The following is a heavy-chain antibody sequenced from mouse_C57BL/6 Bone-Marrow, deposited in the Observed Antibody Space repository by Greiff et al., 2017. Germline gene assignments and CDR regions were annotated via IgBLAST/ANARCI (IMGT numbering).Heavy chain of an antibody. D-gene: IGHD2-3*01. Sequence: VQLQQPGAELVRPGTSVKLSCKASGYTFTSYWMHWVKQRPGQGLEWIGVIDPSDSYTNYNHKFKGKATLTVDTSSSTAYMQLSSLTSEDSAVYYCARGWDGYYRGFDVWGTGTTVTVSS. CDR1: GYTFTSYW. J-gene: IGHJ1*03. V-gene: IGHV1-59*01. CDR3: ARGWDGYYRGFDV. CDR2: IDPSDSYT.